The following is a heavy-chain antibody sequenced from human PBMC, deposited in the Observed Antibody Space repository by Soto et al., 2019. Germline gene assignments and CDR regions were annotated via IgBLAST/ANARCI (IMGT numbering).Heavy chain of an antibody. Sequence: QVQLVESGGGVVQPGRSLRLSCAASGFTFSSYGMHWVRQAPGKGLEWVAVISYDGSNKYYADSVKGRFTISRDNSKNTLYLQMNSLRAEDTAVYYCAKGLRQQLVHSYYYYYGMDVWGQGTTVTVSS. CDR1: GFTFSSYG. D-gene: IGHD6-13*01. CDR2: ISYDGSNK. CDR3: AKGLRQQLVHSYYYYYGMDV. V-gene: IGHV3-30*18. J-gene: IGHJ6*02.